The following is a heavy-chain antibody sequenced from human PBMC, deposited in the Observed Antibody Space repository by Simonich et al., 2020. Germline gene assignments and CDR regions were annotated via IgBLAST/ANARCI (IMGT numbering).Heavy chain of an antibody. D-gene: IGHD2-21*01. CDR2: IKPNSCCT. V-gene: IGHV1-2*02. CDR1: GYTFTGYY. CDR3: ARNGLVGILKAFDI. Sequence: QVQLVQSGAEVKKPGASVKVSCKASGYTFTGYYMHWVRQAPGQGLEWRGWIKPNSCCTNSAQKFQGRVTMTRDTSISTAYMELSRLRSDDTAVYYCARNGLVGILKAFDIWGQGTMVTVSS. J-gene: IGHJ3*02.